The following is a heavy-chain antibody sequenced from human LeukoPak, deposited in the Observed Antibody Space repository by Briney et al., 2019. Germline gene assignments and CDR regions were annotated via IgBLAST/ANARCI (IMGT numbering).Heavy chain of an antibody. Sequence: GASVKVSCKASGGTFSSYAISWVRQAPGQGLEWMGGIIPIFGTANYAQKFQGRVTITADESTSTAYMELSSLRSDDTAVYYCARETYSNILTGTDYWGPGTLVTVSS. CDR2: IIPIFGTA. D-gene: IGHD3-9*01. J-gene: IGHJ4*02. CDR3: ARETYSNILTGTDY. V-gene: IGHV1-69*13. CDR1: GGTFSSYA.